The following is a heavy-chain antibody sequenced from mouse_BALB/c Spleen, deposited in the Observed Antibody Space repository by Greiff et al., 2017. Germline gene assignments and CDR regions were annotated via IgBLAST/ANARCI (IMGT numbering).Heavy chain of an antibody. J-gene: IGHJ3*01. Sequence: QVQLQQSGAELAKPGASVKMSCKASGYTFTSYWMHWVKQRPGQGLEWIGYINPSTGYTEYNQKFKDKATLTADKSSSTAYMQLSSLTSEDSAVYYCARHYGSSYGFAYGGQGTLVTVSA. CDR3: ARHYGSSYGFAY. D-gene: IGHD1-1*01. CDR2: INPSTGYT. CDR1: GYTFTSYW. V-gene: IGHV1-7*01.